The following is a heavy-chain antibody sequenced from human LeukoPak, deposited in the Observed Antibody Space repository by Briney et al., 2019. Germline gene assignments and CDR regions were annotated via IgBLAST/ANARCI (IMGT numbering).Heavy chain of an antibody. Sequence: GASVKVSCKASGYTFNDHYLHWVRQAPGQGLEWMGWINPNSGGTNYAQKFQGRVTMTRDTSISTAYMELSRLRSDDTAVYYCARALQDIIVVVAYDYWGQGTLVTVSS. CDR2: INPNSGGT. J-gene: IGHJ4*02. CDR1: GYTFNDHY. D-gene: IGHD2-15*01. V-gene: IGHV1-2*02. CDR3: ARALQDIIVVVAYDY.